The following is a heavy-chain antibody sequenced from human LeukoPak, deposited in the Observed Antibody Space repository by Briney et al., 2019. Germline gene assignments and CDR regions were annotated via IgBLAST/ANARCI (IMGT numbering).Heavy chain of an antibody. CDR1: GFTFSSYA. CDR3: AKSYSTGWYFGNGMDV. V-gene: IGHV3-23*01. Sequence: GGSLRLSCAASGFTFSSYATSWVRQTPGKGLEWVSGISGSGSSTDYADSVKGRFTISRDNSKNTLYLQMDSLRVEDTALYYCAKSYSTGWYFGNGMDVWGQGTAVTVSS. D-gene: IGHD6-19*01. J-gene: IGHJ6*02. CDR2: ISGSGSST.